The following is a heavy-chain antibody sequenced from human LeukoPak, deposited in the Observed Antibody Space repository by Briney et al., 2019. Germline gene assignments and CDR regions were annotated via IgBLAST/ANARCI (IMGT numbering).Heavy chain of an antibody. Sequence: GGSLRLSCAASGFTFSTYAMTWVRQAPGKGLEWVSTISDSGAHIFYADSVQGRFAISRDNSKNTLYLQMNSLRADDTAIYFCAKDLSGHNRPIDYWGQGTLVTVS. CDR1: GFTFSTYA. D-gene: IGHD1-14*01. J-gene: IGHJ4*02. CDR3: AKDLSGHNRPIDY. CDR2: ISDSGAHI. V-gene: IGHV3-23*01.